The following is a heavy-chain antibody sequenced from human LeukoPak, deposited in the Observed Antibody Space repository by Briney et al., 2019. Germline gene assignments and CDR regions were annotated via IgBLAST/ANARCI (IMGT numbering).Heavy chain of an antibody. Sequence: PSETLSLTCTVSGGSIRSSYYYWSWIRQPPGKGLEWIGYIYHSGSTYYNPSLKSRVTISVDRSKNQFSLKLSSVTAADTAVYYCARWGYSYIFDYWGQGTLVTVSS. CDR2: IYHSGST. CDR1: GGSIRSSYYY. CDR3: ARWGYSYIFDY. J-gene: IGHJ4*02. V-gene: IGHV4-30-2*01. D-gene: IGHD5-18*01.